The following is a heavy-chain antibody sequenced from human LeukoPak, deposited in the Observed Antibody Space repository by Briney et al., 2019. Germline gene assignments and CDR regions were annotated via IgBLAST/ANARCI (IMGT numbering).Heavy chain of an antibody. J-gene: IGHJ4*02. CDR3: ARGNYDFWSGYYGGYFDY. Sequence: ASVKVSCKASGYTFTSYYMHWVRQAPGQGLEWMGIINPSGGSTSYAQKFQGRVTMTRDTSTSTVYMELSSLRSEDTAVYYCARGNYDFWSGYYGGYFDYWGQGTLVTVSS. V-gene: IGHV1-46*01. D-gene: IGHD3-3*01. CDR2: INPSGGST. CDR1: GYTFTSYY.